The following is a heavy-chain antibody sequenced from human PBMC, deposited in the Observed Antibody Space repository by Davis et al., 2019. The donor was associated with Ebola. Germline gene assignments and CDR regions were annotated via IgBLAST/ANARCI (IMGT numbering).Heavy chain of an antibody. CDR3: ARHFVGKLFGMDV. J-gene: IGHJ6*02. V-gene: IGHV5-51*01. D-gene: IGHD3-3*01. CDR2: IYPGDYDT. Sequence: GESLKISCKGSGYTFPSYWIGWVRQMPGKGLEWMGIIYPGDYDTRYSPSFQGHVSISSDKSINTAYLQWSSLKASDTAMYFCARHFVGKLFGMDVWGQGTTVTVSS. CDR1: GYTFPSYW.